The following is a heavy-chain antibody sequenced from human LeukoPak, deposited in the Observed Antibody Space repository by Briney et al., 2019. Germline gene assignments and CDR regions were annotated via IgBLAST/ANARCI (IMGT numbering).Heavy chain of an antibody. Sequence: PGGSLRLSCAASGFTFSSYWMSWVRQAPGKGLEWVANIKQDGSEKYYVDSVKGRITISRDNAKNSLYLQMNSLRAEDTAVYYCARSGNYYDSSGFKSWYYFDYWGQGTLVTVSS. D-gene: IGHD3-22*01. CDR3: ARSGNYYDSSGFKSWYYFDY. V-gene: IGHV3-7*01. CDR1: GFTFSSYW. J-gene: IGHJ4*02. CDR2: IKQDGSEK.